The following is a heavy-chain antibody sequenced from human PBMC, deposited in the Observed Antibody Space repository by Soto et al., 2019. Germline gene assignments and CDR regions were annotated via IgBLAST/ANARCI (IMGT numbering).Heavy chain of an antibody. CDR2: INHSGST. CDR1: GGSFSGYY. D-gene: IGHD4-4*01. J-gene: IGHJ4*02. V-gene: IGHV4-34*01. CDR3: ARDPPYSGSILDY. Sequence: PSETLSLTCAVYGGSFSGYYWSWIRQPPGKGLEWIGEINHSGSTNYNPSLKSRVTISVDTSKNHFSLQLISATPEDTAVYYCARDPPYSGSILDYWGQGSLVTVSS.